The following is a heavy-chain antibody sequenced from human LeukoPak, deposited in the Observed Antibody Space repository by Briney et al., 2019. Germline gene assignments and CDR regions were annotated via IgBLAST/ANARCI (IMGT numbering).Heavy chain of an antibody. V-gene: IGHV4-34*01. Sequence: SETLSLTCAVYGGSFSGYYWSWIRQPPGKGLEWIGEINHSGSTNYNPSLKSRVTISVDTSKNQFSLKLSSVTAADTAVYYCARDQRYSGYDNNWFDPWGQGTLVTVSS. J-gene: IGHJ5*02. CDR2: INHSGST. CDR1: GGSFSGYY. D-gene: IGHD5-12*01. CDR3: ARDQRYSGYDNNWFDP.